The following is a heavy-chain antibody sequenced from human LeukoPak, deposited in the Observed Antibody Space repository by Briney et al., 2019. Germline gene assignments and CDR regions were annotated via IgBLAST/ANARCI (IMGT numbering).Heavy chain of an antibody. Sequence: SETLSLACAVSGGSISNTYWWSWVRQPPGKGLEWVGQISPSGITNYNPSLKSRVTISLDESKNQFSLKLISVTAADTAVYYCAKESDYSHPNFFDPWGQGSLVTVSS. D-gene: IGHD4-11*01. CDR3: AKESDYSHPNFFDP. J-gene: IGHJ5*02. CDR2: ISPSGIT. CDR1: GGSISNTYW. V-gene: IGHV4-4*02.